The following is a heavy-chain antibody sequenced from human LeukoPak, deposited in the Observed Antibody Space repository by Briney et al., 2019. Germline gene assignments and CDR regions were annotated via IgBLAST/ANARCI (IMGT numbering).Heavy chain of an antibody. J-gene: IGHJ4*02. V-gene: IGHV3-23*01. CDR3: ANRRIVGATKGAFGY. Sequence: PGGSLRLSCAASGFTFSSYAMSWVRQAPGKGLEWVSAISGSGGSTYYADSVKGRFTISRDNSKNTLYLQMNSLRAEDTAVYYCANRRIVGATKGAFGYWGQGTLVTVSS. CDR2: ISGSGGST. CDR1: GFTFSSYA. D-gene: IGHD1-26*01.